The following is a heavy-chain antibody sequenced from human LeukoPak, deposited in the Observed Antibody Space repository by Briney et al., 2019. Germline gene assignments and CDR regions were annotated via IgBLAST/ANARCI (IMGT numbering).Heavy chain of an antibody. D-gene: IGHD3-10*01. Sequence: SETLSLTCTLSGGSISSYYWSWIRQPAGKGLEWIGRIYTSGSTNYNPSLKSRVTMSVDTSKNQFSLKLSSVTAADTAVYYCARGAALWFGELHFDYWGQGTLVTVSS. J-gene: IGHJ4*02. CDR3: ARGAALWFGELHFDY. CDR2: IYTSGST. V-gene: IGHV4-4*07. CDR1: GGSISSYY.